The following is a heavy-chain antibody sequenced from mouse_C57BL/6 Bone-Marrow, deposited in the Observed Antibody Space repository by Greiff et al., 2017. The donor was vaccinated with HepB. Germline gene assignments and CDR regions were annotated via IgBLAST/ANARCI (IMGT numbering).Heavy chain of an antibody. CDR3: ARSDWAWFAY. D-gene: IGHD4-1*01. CDR2: INPGSGGT. Sequence: QLQQSGAELVRPGTSVKVSCKASGYAFTNYLIEWVKQRPGQGLEWIGVINPGSGGTNYNEKFKGKATLTADKSSSTAYMQLSSLTSEDSAVYFCARSDWAWFAYWGQGTLVTVSA. V-gene: IGHV1-54*01. CDR1: GYAFTNYL. J-gene: IGHJ3*01.